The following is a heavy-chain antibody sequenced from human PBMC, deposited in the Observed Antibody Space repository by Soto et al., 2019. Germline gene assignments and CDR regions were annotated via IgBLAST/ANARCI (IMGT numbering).Heavy chain of an antibody. CDR3: ASDGGWLVLDWYFGL. CDR2: IWSDGSNK. Sequence: QVELVESGGGVVQPGRSLRLSCAASGFTFSSYGMHWVRQAPGKGLEWVAVIWSDGSNKYYADSVKGRFTISRDNAKNARYLELISLRADGSAVYYCASDGGWLVLDWYFGLWGRGTLVTVSS. CDR1: GFTFSSYG. J-gene: IGHJ2*01. V-gene: IGHV3-33*01. D-gene: IGHD6-19*01.